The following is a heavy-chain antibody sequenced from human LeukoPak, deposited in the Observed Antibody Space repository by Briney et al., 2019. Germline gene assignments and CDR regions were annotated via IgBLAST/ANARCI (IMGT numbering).Heavy chain of an antibody. CDR3: ARGGRPGIAVANWFDP. CDR2: MNPNSGNT. CDR1: GYTFTSYD. V-gene: IGHV1-8*01. D-gene: IGHD6-19*01. J-gene: IGHJ5*02. Sequence: RGASVKVSCKASGYTFTSYDINWVRQATGQGLEWMGWMNPNSGNTGYAQKFQGRVTMTRNTSISTACMELSSLRSEDTAVYYCARGGRPGIAVANWFDPWGQGTLVTVSS.